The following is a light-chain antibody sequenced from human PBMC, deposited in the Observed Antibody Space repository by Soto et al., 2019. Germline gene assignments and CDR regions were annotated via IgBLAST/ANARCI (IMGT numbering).Light chain of an antibody. Sequence: EIVLTQSPGTLSLSPGERATLSCRASQSVSSSYLAWYQQKPGQAPRLLIYGASSRATGIPDRFSGSGSGTDFTLTISRLEPEDLAVYYCQQYGSSPPWTFGQGTKVYIK. CDR1: QSVSSSY. CDR3: QQYGSSPPWT. CDR2: GAS. V-gene: IGKV3-20*01. J-gene: IGKJ1*01.